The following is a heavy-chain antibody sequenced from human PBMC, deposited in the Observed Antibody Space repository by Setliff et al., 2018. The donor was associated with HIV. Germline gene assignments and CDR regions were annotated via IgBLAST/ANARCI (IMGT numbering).Heavy chain of an antibody. CDR1: GGSISGSSYY. CDR2: IYHSGSA. V-gene: IGHV4-39*01. CDR3: ASSRSLFGEEYFHH. J-gene: IGHJ1*01. Sequence: KPSETLSLTCNVSGGSISGSSYYWGWIRQPPGKGLEWIGSIYHSGSASHNPSLKSRITISVDTSKNQFSLKLRSVTAADTAVYCCASSRSLFGEEYFHHWGQGTLVTVSS. D-gene: IGHD3-10*02.